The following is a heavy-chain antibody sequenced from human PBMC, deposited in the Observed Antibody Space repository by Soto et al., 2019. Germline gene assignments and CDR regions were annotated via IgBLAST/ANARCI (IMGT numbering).Heavy chain of an antibody. CDR1: GFTFSDYG. D-gene: IGHD5-12*01. CDR2: IRSKTNGGTV. CDR3: TRADNDYDFAFFDR. V-gene: IGHV3-49*04. Sequence: PGGSLRLSCTGSGFTFSDYGLSWARQAPGKGLEWVGLIRSKTNGGTVEYAASVKGRFFLARDDSKSIAHLQMNGLKSEDTALYFCTRADNDYDFAFFDRWGQGPPVTVSS. J-gene: IGHJ4*02.